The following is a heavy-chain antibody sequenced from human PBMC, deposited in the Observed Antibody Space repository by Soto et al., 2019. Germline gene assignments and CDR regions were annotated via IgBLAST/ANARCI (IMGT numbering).Heavy chain of an antibody. V-gene: IGHV3-23*01. CDR2: SSATGAGT. J-gene: IGHJ4*02. CDR3: AKERRAGGNDGFYSDL. Sequence: EVQLLESGGGLVQPGGSLRLSCAASGFTFSSYGMTWVRQAPGKGLEWVSFSSATGAGTYYADAVKGRFTISRDNSKNTLYLQMTGLRADDTAVYYCAKERRAGGNDGFYSDLGGQGALVIVSS. D-gene: IGHD1-1*01. CDR1: GFTFSSYG.